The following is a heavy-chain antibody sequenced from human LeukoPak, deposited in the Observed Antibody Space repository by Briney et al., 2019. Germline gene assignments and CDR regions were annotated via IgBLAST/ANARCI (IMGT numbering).Heavy chain of an antibody. CDR3: AKAGAVVVVAAKYFDY. CDR2: ISGSGGTT. CDR1: GFTFSSYG. J-gene: IGHJ4*02. Sequence: GGSLRLSCAASGFTFSSYGMSWVRQAPGKGLEWVSAISGSGGTTYYADSVKGRFTISRDNSMNTLYLQMNSLRAEDTAVYYCAKAGAVVVVAAKYFDYWGQGTLVTVSP. D-gene: IGHD2-15*01. V-gene: IGHV3-23*01.